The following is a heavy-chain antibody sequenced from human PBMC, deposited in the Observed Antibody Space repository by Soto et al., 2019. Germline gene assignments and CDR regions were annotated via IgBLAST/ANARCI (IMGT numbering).Heavy chain of an antibody. CDR1: GFTFSGSA. J-gene: IGHJ6*03. Sequence: EVQLVESGGGLVQPGGSLKLSCAASGFTFSGSAMHWVRQASGKGLAWFGRIRSKANNYATAYGASVKGRFKISRDDSKNTAYLQMNSLKTEDTAVYYCSRQVSDFGSGKPQYYMDVWGKGNTVTVSS. V-gene: IGHV3-73*01. D-gene: IGHD3-3*01. CDR2: IRSKANNYAT. CDR3: SRQVSDFGSGKPQYYMDV.